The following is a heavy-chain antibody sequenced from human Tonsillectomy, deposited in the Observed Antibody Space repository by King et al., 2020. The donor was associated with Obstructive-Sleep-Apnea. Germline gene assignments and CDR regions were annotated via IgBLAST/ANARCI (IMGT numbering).Heavy chain of an antibody. V-gene: IGHV3-48*04. D-gene: IGHD6-19*01. CDR2: ISSSSSTI. CDR3: ARDHKRSSGVLRSSGWYYY. CDR1: GFTFSSYS. Sequence: VQLVESGGGLVQPGGSLRLSCAASGFTFSSYSMNWVRQAPGKGLEWVSYISSSSSTIYYADSVKGRFTISRDNAKNSLYLQMNSLRAEDTAVYYCARDHKRSSGVLRSSGWYYYWGQGTLVTVSS. J-gene: IGHJ4*02.